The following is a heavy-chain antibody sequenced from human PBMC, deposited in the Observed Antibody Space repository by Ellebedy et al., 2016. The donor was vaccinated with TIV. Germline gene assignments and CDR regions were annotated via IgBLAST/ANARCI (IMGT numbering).Heavy chain of an antibody. Sequence: SETLSLTCAVSGGSISSGDYSWSWIRQPPGKGLEWMGYIYHSGSTNYNPSLKSRVTISVDTSKNQFSLKLSSVTAADTAVYNCAKGPLYYDFWSGYYKGAGDYYYAMDVWGQGTTVTVSS. J-gene: IGHJ6*02. CDR1: GGSISSGDYS. D-gene: IGHD3-3*01. V-gene: IGHV4-30-2*02. CDR3: AKGPLYYDFWSGYYKGAGDYYYAMDV. CDR2: IYHSGST.